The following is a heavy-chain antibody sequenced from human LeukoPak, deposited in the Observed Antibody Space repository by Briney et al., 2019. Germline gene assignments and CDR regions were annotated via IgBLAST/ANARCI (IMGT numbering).Heavy chain of an antibody. CDR3: AEHKGAGRLASFDY. D-gene: IGHD1-26*01. V-gene: IGHV4-39*01. Sequence: KPSETLSLTCTVSGGSISSSSYYWGWIRQPPGRGLEWIGNIYYSGSTYYNPSLKSRVTISVDTSKNHFSLKLNSVTAADTAVYYCAEHKGAGRLASFDYWGQGTLVTVSS. CDR1: GGSISSSSYY. CDR2: IYYSGST. J-gene: IGHJ4*02.